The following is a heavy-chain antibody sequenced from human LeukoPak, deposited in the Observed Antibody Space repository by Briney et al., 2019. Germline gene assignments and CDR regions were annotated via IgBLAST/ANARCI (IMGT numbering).Heavy chain of an antibody. J-gene: IGHJ4*02. D-gene: IGHD6-19*01. CDR2: IYHSGST. CDR3: ARAYSSGWLYYFDY. CDR1: GYSISSGYY. V-gene: IGHV4-38-2*02. Sequence: SETLSLTCTVSGYSISSGYYWGWIRQPPGKGLEWIGSIYHSGSTYYNPSLKSRVTISVDTSKNQFSLKLSSVTAADTAVYYCARAYSSGWLYYFDYWGQGTLVTVSS.